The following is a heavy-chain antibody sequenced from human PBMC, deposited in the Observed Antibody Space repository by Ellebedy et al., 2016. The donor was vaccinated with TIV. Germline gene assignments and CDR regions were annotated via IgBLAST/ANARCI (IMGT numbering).Heavy chain of an antibody. Sequence: PGGSLRLSCAASGITFSSHAISRVRQTQGKGLEWVSAISGSGDKTYYTDSVKGRFTISRDNSQNPLYLQMNSLRAEDTAVYYCAKELHMWGTIMIDCWGPGTLVTVSS. V-gene: IGHV3-23*01. CDR2: ISGSGDKT. CDR3: AKELHMWGTIMIDC. D-gene: IGHD3-16*01. CDR1: GITFSSHA. J-gene: IGHJ4*02.